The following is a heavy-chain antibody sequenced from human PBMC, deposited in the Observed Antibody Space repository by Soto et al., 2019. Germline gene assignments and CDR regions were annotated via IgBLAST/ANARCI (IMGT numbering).Heavy chain of an antibody. J-gene: IGHJ6*04. D-gene: IGHD2-15*01. V-gene: IGHV3-66*01. CDR3: ARDDVLCDGVRCYGVPLVV. Sequence: GGSLRLPCAASGFTVSSKYMSWGLQAPWKGLEWVSLIQSGGPTYYADSVKGRFTISRDPSENTLHLQMDSLRAEDTAVYYCARDDVLCDGVRCYGVPLVVWGKGTTVTVSS. CDR2: IQSGGPT. CDR1: GFTVSSKY.